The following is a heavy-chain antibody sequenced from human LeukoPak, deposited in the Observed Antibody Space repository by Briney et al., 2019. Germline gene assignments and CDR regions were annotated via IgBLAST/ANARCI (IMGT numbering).Heavy chain of an antibody. V-gene: IGHV4-61*02. CDR1: GGSMSSGSYY. D-gene: IGHD1-26*01. J-gene: IGHJ3*02. CDR3: ARDPGGAVFDI. CDR2: SYNSGST. Sequence: SETLSLTCTVSGGSMSSGSYYWSWIRQPAGKRLEWIGRSYNSGSTNYNPSLKSRVTISVDTSKNQFSLKLSSVTAADTAMYYCARDPGGAVFDIWGQGTMVTVSS.